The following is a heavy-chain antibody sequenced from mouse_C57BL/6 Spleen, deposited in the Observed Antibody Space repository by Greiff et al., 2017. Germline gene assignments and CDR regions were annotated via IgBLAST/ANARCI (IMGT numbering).Heavy chain of an antibody. CDR3: ARSGGNLYFDV. CDR1: GYTFTSYW. V-gene: IGHV1-64*01. J-gene: IGHJ1*03. Sequence: QVQLQQPGAELVKPGASVKLSCKASGYTFTSYWMHWVKQRPGQGLEWIGMIHPNSGRTNYNEKFKSKAPLTVDKSSSTAYMQISRLTSEDSAVYYLARSGGNLYFDVWGTGTTVTVSA. CDR2: IHPNSGRT. D-gene: IGHD2-1*01.